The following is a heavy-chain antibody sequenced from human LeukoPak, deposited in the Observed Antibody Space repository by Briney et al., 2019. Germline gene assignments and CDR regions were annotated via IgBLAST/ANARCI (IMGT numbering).Heavy chain of an antibody. CDR1: GFIFGSYA. J-gene: IGHJ5*02. V-gene: IGHV3-23*01. CDR2: VSGSGGST. CDR3: AKEVGYCTSSNCYSWFDP. Sequence: GGSLRLSCAASGFIFGSYAMSWVRQAPGKGLEWDSGVSGSGGSTYYADSVKGRFTITRDNSKNTLYLQMNSLRGEDTAVYHCAKEVGYCTSSNCYSWFDPWGQGTQVAVSS. D-gene: IGHD2-2*02.